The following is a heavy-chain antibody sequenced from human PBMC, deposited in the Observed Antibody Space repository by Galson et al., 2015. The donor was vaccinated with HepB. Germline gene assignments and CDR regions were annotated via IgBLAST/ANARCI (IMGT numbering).Heavy chain of an antibody. CDR1: GFTFSYYG. Sequence: SLRLSCAASGFTFSYYGMHWVRQAPGKGLEWVAFISYDGKNSHFTDSVKGRFIISRDNSKNTLYLQMNSLRTEDTAVYYCSRDIWAASGLYYDAFHIWGQGTMVLVSS. CDR3: SRDIWAASGLYYDAFHI. V-gene: IGHV3-30*03. CDR2: ISYDGKNS. D-gene: IGHD6-13*01. J-gene: IGHJ3*02.